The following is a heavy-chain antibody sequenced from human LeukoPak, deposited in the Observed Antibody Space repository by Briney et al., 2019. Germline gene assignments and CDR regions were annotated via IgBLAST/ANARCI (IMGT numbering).Heavy chain of an antibody. D-gene: IGHD3-22*01. J-gene: IGHJ4*02. Sequence: SETLSLTCTVSGGSISSGGYYWSWIRQHPGKGLEWIGYIYYSGSTYYNPSLKSRVTISVDTSKNQFSLKLSSMTAADTAVYYCAREHSSGYYYWSQGTLVTVSS. CDR1: GGSISSGGYY. CDR3: AREHSSGYYY. V-gene: IGHV4-31*03. CDR2: IYYSGST.